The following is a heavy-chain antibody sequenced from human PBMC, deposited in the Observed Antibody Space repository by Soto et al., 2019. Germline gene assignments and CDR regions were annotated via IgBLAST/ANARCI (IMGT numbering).Heavy chain of an antibody. J-gene: IGHJ3*02. CDR1: GFTFSNYG. V-gene: IGHV3-30*18. CDR2: ISSDGSRK. D-gene: IGHD6-13*01. CDR3: AKDPTIAPRWALDI. Sequence: QVQLAESGGGVVQPGRSLRLSCAASGFTFSNYGMHWVRQAPGKGPEWVAVISSDGSRKYYADLVKGRFTISRDDAKNTLYLQMNSLKTDDTALYYCAKDPTIAPRWALDIWGQGTLVTVSS.